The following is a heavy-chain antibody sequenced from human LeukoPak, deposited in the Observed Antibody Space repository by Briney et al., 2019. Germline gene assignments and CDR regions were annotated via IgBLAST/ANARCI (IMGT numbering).Heavy chain of an antibody. V-gene: IGHV3-48*03. CDR3: ATVMTTVTTPDY. J-gene: IGHJ4*02. CDR2: ISRRGRTI. CDR1: GFTFSSYE. D-gene: IGHD4-17*01. Sequence: GGSLRLSCAASGFTFSSYEMNWVRQAPGKGLEWVSYISRRGRTIYYADSVKGRFTISRDNAKNSLYLQMNSLRAEDTAVYYCATVMTTVTTPDYWGQGTLVTVSS.